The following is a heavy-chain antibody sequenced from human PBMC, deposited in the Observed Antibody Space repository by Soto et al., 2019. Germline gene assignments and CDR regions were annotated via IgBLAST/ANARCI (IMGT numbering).Heavy chain of an antibody. CDR3: ARAPDDFWSGCSLPYVDD. Sequence: PGGSLRLSCAASGFTFSSYAMTWVRQAPGKGLEWVAVIWYDGSNKYYADSVKGRFTISRDNSKNTLYLQMNSLRAEDTAVYYCARAPDDFWSGCSLPYVDDWGQGTLVTVSS. CDR1: GFTFSSYA. V-gene: IGHV3-33*08. D-gene: IGHD3-3*01. J-gene: IGHJ4*02. CDR2: IWYDGSNK.